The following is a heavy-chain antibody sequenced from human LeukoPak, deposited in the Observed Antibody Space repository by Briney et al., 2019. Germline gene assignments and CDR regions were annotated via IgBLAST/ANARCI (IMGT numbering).Heavy chain of an antibody. Sequence: PSETLSLTCTVSGGSISSSSYYWSWIRQPPGKGLEWIGYIYHSGSTYYNPSLKSRVTISVDRSKNQFSLKLSSVTAADTAVYFCARDEGSSYPFDYWGQGTLVTVSS. CDR1: GGSISSSSYY. V-gene: IGHV4-30-2*01. D-gene: IGHD2-2*01. CDR3: ARDEGSSYPFDY. CDR2: IYHSGST. J-gene: IGHJ4*02.